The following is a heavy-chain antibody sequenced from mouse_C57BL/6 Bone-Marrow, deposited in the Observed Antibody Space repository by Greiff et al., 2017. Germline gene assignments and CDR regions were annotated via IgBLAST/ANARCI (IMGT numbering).Heavy chain of an antibody. J-gene: IGHJ1*03. CDR1: GFNIKDDY. V-gene: IGHV14-4*01. CDR3: TTVVATSHWYFDV. CDR2: IDPENGDT. Sequence: EVQLQQSGAELVRPGASVKLSCTASGFNIKDDYMHWVKQRPEQGLEWIGWIDPENGDTEYASKFQGKATITADPSSNTAYLQLSSLTSEDTAVYYCTTVVATSHWYFDVWGTGTTVTGSS. D-gene: IGHD1-1*01.